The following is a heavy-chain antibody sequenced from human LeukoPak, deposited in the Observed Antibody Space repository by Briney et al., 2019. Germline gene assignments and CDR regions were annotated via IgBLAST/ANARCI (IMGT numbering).Heavy chain of an antibody. Sequence: SSETLSLTCAVYGGSFSGYYWSWIRQLPGKGLEWIGEINHSGSTNYNPSLKSRITISVDTSKNQFSLKPSSVTAADTAVYYCALYYYDSSGYLIDYWGQGTLVTVSS. CDR3: ALYYYDSSGYLIDY. D-gene: IGHD3-22*01. CDR1: GGSFSGYY. J-gene: IGHJ4*02. V-gene: IGHV4-34*01. CDR2: INHSGST.